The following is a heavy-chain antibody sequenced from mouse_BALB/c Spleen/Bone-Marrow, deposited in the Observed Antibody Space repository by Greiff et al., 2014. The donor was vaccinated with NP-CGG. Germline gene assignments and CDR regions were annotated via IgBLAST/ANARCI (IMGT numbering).Heavy chain of an antibody. D-gene: IGHD1-1*01. CDR1: GFNIKDTF. J-gene: IGHJ1*01. CDR3: TKPSFYYGSRYWYFDV. Sequence: VQLQQPGAELVKPGASVKLSCTASGFNIKDTFMHWVKQRPEQGLEWIGRIDPANGDTKYDPKFQGKATITADTSSNTACLQLSSLTSEDTAVYYCTKPSFYYGSRYWYFDVWGAGTTVTVSS. V-gene: IGHV14-3*02. CDR2: IDPANGDT.